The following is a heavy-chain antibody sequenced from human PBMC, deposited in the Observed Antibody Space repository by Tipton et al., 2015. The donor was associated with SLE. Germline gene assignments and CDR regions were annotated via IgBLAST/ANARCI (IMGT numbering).Heavy chain of an antibody. CDR1: GFTFSSYA. J-gene: IGHJ6*02. V-gene: IGHV3-23*01. Sequence: SLRLSCAASGFTFSSYAMSWVRQAPGKGLEWVSAISGSGGSTYYADSVKGRFTISRDNSKNTLYLQMNSLRAEDTAVYYCAREGHYYCGMDVWGQGTTVTVSS. CDR3: AREGHYYCGMDV. CDR2: ISGSGGST.